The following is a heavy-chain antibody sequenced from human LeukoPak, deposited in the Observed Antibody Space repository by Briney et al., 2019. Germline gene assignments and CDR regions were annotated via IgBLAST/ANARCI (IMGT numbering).Heavy chain of an antibody. CDR2: ISYDGSNK. CDR3: AREGPYSSRPLDY. CDR1: GFTFSSYA. V-gene: IGHV3-30-3*01. D-gene: IGHD6-13*01. J-gene: IGHJ4*02. Sequence: GRSLRLSCAATGFTFSSYAMHWVRQAPGKGLEWVAVISYDGSNKYYADSVKGRFTISRDNSKNTLYLQMNSLRAEDTAVYYCAREGPYSSRPLDYWGRGTLVTVSS.